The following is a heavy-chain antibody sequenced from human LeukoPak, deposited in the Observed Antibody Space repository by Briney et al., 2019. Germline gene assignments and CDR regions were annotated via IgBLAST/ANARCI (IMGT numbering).Heavy chain of an antibody. D-gene: IGHD7-27*01. V-gene: IGHV3-23*01. CDR1: GFTFSSYT. CDR2: ITTSDGNT. Sequence: GRSLRLSCAASGFTFSSYTMSWVRQAPGKGLEWVSTITTSDGNTYYADSVKGRFTVSRDNSKNTPFLQMNSLRAEDTAVYYCAKDGGLWVSAHWGDSWGRGTLVTVSS. CDR3: AKDGGLWVSAHWGDS. J-gene: IGHJ4*02.